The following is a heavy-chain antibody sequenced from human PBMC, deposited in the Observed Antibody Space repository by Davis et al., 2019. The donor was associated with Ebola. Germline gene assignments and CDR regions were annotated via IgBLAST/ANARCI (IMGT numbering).Heavy chain of an antibody. CDR1: GGSFSGYY. V-gene: IGHV4-34*01. D-gene: IGHD1-26*01. CDR2: INHSGST. J-gene: IGHJ6*03. CDR3: ARVRSGSYTTLGGYYYYYMDV. Sequence: PGGSLRLSCAVYGGSFSGYYWSWIRQPPGKGLEWIGEINHSGSTNYNPSLKSRVTISVDTSKNQFSLKLSSVTAADTAVYYCARVRSGSYTTLGGYYYYYMDVWGKGTTVTVSS.